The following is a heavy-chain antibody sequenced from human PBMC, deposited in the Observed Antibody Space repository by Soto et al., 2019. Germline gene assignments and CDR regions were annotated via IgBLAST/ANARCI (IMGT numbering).Heavy chain of an antibody. CDR3: AIPGACDFEY. V-gene: IGHV4-4*02. J-gene: IGHJ4*02. Sequence: QVQLQESGPGLVEPSGTLSLTCAVSGASISNTDWWSWVRQRPGKGLAWIGEIYHSWTTNCDPSLKSRVTISMHKSKSQFSLKLTSVTAADTDVYYCAIPGACDFEYWGQGTLVTVSS. CDR2: IYHSWTT. CDR1: GASISNTDW.